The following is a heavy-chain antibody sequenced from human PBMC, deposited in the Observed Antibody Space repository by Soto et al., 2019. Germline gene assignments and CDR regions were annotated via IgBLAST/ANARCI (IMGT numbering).Heavy chain of an antibody. CDR2: INPNSGGT. CDR1: GYTFTGYY. CDR3: ARVRSITMIVVVINDAFDI. V-gene: IGHV1-2*02. J-gene: IGHJ3*02. D-gene: IGHD3-22*01. Sequence: ASVKVSCKASGYTFTGYYMHWLRQAPGQGLEWMGWINPNSGGTNYAQKFQGRVTMTRDTSISTAYMELSRLRSDDTAVYYCARVRSITMIVVVINDAFDIWGQGTMVTVSS.